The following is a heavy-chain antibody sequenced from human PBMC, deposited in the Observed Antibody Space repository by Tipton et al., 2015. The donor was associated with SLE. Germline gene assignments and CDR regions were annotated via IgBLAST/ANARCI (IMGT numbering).Heavy chain of an antibody. CDR1: GGSFTGYY. CDR3: ARGGYYFDSDGVDY. V-gene: IGHV4-34*01. CDR2: IIHSGTA. Sequence: LRLSCGVSGGSFTGYYWSWIRQTPGKGLEWIGEIIHSGTAHYNPSLESRVTISIDTSKNQFSLRLISVTAADTAVYYCARGGYYFDSDGVDYWGQGILVTVSS. D-gene: IGHD3-22*01. J-gene: IGHJ4*02.